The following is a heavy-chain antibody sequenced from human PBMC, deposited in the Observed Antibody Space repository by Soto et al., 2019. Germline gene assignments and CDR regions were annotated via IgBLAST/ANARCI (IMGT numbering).Heavy chain of an antibody. Sequence: SETLSLTCTVSGGSISSYYWSWIRQPPGKGLEWIGYIYYSGSTNYNPSLKSRVTISVDTSKNQFSLKLSSVTAADTAVYYCARGPYYYGSSGYYYDFDYWGQGTLVTVSS. D-gene: IGHD3-22*01. CDR3: ARGPYYYGSSGYYYDFDY. CDR2: IYYSGST. J-gene: IGHJ4*02. CDR1: GGSISSYY. V-gene: IGHV4-59*01.